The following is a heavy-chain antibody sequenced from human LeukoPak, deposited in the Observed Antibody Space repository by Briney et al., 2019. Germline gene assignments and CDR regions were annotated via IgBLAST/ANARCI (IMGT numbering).Heavy chain of an antibody. V-gene: IGHV3-30*02. CDR1: GFTFSSYG. CDR2: IRYDGSNK. J-gene: IGHJ4*02. D-gene: IGHD3-10*01. CDR3: ARGSPYGSGSYYNSY. Sequence: GGSLRLSCAASGFTFSSYGMHWVRQAPGKGLEWVAFIRYDGSNKYYADSVKGRFTISRDNSKNTLYLQMNSLRAEDTAVYYCARGSPYGSGSYYNSYWGQGTLVTVSS.